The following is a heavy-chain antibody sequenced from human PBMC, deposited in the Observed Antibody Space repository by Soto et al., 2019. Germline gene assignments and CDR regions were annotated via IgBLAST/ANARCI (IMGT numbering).Heavy chain of an antibody. V-gene: IGHV2-5*02. CDR1: GFSLSTSGVG. CDR3: AHSRPPSTVTTSAEYFQH. Sequence: QITLKESGPTLVKPTQTLTLTCTFSGFSLSTSGVGVGWIRQPPGKALEWLALIYWDDDKRYSPSLKSRLTITKDTSKTQVVLTMTNMDSVDTATYYCAHSRPPSTVTTSAEYFQHWGQGTLVTVSS. D-gene: IGHD4-17*01. CDR2: IYWDDDK. J-gene: IGHJ1*01.